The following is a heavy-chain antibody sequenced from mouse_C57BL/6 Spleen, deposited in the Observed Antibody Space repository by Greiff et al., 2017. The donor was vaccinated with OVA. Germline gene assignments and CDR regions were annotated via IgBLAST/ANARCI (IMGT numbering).Heavy chain of an antibody. J-gene: IGHJ4*01. V-gene: IGHV5-4*01. D-gene: IGHD2-3*01. CDR1: GFTFSSYA. CDR2: ISDGGSYT. Sequence: EVKVVESGGGLVKPGGSLKLSCAASGFTFSSYAMSWVRQTPEKRLEWVATISDGGSYTYYPDNVKGRFTISRDNAKNNLFLQMSHLKSEDTAMYYCARDDGSTGDYAMDYWGQGTSVTVSS. CDR3: ARDDGSTGDYAMDY.